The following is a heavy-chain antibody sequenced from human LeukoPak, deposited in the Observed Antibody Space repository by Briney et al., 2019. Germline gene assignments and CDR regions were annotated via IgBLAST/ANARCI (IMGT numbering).Heavy chain of an antibody. D-gene: IGHD1-26*01. CDR3: ATAKPYSGSYYFDY. Sequence: ASVKVSCKVSGYTLTELSMHWVRQAPGKGLEWMGGFDPEDGETIYAQKFQGRVTMTEGTSTDTAYMELSSLRSEDTAVYYCATAKPYSGSYYFDYWGQGTLVTVSS. J-gene: IGHJ4*02. V-gene: IGHV1-24*01. CDR1: GYTLTELS. CDR2: FDPEDGET.